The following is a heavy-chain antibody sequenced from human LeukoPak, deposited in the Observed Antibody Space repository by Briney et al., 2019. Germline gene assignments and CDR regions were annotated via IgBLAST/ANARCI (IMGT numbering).Heavy chain of an antibody. D-gene: IGHD3-16*01. CDR1: GYTFTSYY. J-gene: IGHJ5*02. Sequence: ASVKVSCKTSGYTFTSYYIHWVRQAPGKGLEWMGGFDPEDGETIYAQKFQGRVTMTEDTSTDTAYMELSSLRSEDTAVYYCATGNYDYVWGSYIGFDPWGQGTLVTVSS. V-gene: IGHV1-24*01. CDR2: FDPEDGET. CDR3: ATGNYDYVWGSYIGFDP.